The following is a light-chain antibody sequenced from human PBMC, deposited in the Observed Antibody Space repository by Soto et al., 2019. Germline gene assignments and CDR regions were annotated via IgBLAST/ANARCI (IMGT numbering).Light chain of an antibody. CDR2: GAS. Sequence: EIVLKQSPGTLSLSTGDEATLSCKASQAVTSKFLAWYQHTPGQPPRLLMLGASTRATGIADRFSGSGSGTDFTLTISRLEPEDFAVYYCQQYGDSLLTFGGGTNVDI. CDR1: QAVTSKF. CDR3: QQYGDSLLT. J-gene: IGKJ4*01. V-gene: IGKV3-20*01.